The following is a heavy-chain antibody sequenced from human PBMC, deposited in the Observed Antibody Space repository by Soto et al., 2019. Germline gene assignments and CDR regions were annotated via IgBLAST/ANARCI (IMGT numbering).Heavy chain of an antibody. D-gene: IGHD5-18*01. V-gene: IGHV3-33*01. Sequence: QVQLVESGGGVVQPGRSLRLSCAASGFTFSSYGMHWVRQAPGKGLEWVAVIWYDGSNKYYADSVKGRFTISRDNSKTTLYLQMNSLRAEDTAVYYCARVSAIMDVWGQGTTVTVSS. CDR1: GFTFSSYG. CDR2: IWYDGSNK. CDR3: ARVSAIMDV. J-gene: IGHJ6*02.